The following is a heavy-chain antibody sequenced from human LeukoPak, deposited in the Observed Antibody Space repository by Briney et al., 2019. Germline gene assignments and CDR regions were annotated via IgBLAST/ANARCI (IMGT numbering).Heavy chain of an antibody. CDR2: MNPNSGNT. D-gene: IGHD6-13*01. J-gene: IGHJ4*02. CDR1: GYTFTSYD. V-gene: IGHV1-8*01. Sequence: ASVKVSCKASGYTFTSYDIKWVRQATGQGLEWMGWMNPNSGNTGYAQKFQGRVTMTRNTSISTAYMELNSLRSEDTALYYCARGPPAGSGSSWYEYWGQGTLVTVSS. CDR3: ARGPPAGSGSSWYEY.